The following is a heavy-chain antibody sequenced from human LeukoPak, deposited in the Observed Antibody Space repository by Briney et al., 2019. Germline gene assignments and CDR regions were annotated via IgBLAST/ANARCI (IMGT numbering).Heavy chain of an antibody. J-gene: IGHJ4*02. V-gene: IGHV4-4*09. D-gene: IGHD2-2*01. CDR1: GGSISSYY. CDR2: IYTSGST. Sequence: SETLSLTCTVSGGSISSYYWSWIRQPPGKGLEWIGYIYTSGSTNYNPSLKSRVTISVDTSKNQFSLKLSSVTAADTAVYYCARLGAYCTSTTCNYWIDYWGQGTLVTVSS. CDR3: ARLGAYCTSTTCNYWIDY.